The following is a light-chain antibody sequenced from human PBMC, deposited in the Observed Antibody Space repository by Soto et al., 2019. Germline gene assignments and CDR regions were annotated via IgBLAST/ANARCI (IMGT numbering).Light chain of an antibody. CDR2: MAY. J-gene: IGKJ1*01. Sequence: DVVVTQSPLSLPVTYGEPASISCRSSQSLLHRSGNHYLDWYLQRPGQSPQLLIYMAYNRASGVPDRFSGSGSGTEFTLKISRVEAEDVGVYYCMQTLQTRTFGQGTKVEI. V-gene: IGKV2-28*01. CDR1: QSLLHRSGNHY. CDR3: MQTLQTRT.